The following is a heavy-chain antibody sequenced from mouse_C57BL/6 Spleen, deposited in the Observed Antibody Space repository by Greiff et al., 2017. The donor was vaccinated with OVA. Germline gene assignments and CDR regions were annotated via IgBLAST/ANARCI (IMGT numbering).Heavy chain of an antibody. V-gene: IGHV1-53*01. J-gene: IGHJ2*01. CDR2: INPSNGGT. Sequence: QVQLQQPGTELVKPGASVKLSCKASGYTFTSYWMHWVKQRPGQGLEWIGNINPSNGGTHYTEKFKSKATLTVDKSSSTAYMQLSSLTSEDSAVYYFARSGTGPHFDYWGQGTTLTVSS. CDR1: GYTFTSYW. D-gene: IGHD4-1*01. CDR3: ARSGTGPHFDY.